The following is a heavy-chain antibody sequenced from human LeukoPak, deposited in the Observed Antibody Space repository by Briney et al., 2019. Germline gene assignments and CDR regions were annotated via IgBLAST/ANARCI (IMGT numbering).Heavy chain of an antibody. V-gene: IGHV3-73*01. D-gene: IGHD6-25*01. Sequence: GGSLRLSCSASGLTFSISSIHWVRQASGKGLEWVGRIKTKADNYATAYAAPVKGRFTISRDDSTNTAYLQMNSLKTEDTAVYYCNHPAYYYNVDVWGKGTTVTVSS. CDR3: NHPAYYYNVDV. CDR1: GLTFSISS. CDR2: IKTKADNYAT. J-gene: IGHJ6*04.